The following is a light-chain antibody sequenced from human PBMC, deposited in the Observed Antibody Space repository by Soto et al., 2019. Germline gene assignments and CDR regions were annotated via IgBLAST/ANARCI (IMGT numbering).Light chain of an antibody. CDR1: QGVSSN. Sequence: EIVMTQSPATLSVSPGERATLSCRASQGVSSNLAWYQQKPGQAPSLLIYGASTRATGIPARFSGSGSGTEFTLTISSLQSEDFAIYFCQQYNNWPPDRTFGQGTKVEIK. CDR3: QQYNNWPPDRT. CDR2: GAS. V-gene: IGKV3-15*01. J-gene: IGKJ1*01.